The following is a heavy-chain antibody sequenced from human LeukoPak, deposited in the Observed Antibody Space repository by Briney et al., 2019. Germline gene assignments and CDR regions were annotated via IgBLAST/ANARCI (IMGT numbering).Heavy chain of an antibody. CDR1: GYTLTELS. V-gene: IGHV1-24*01. D-gene: IGHD3-10*01. Sequence: ASVKVSCKVSGYTLTELSMHWVRQAPGKGLEWMGGFDPEDGETIYAQKFQGRVTMTEDTSTDTAYMELSSLRSEDTAVYYCATGSTTMVRGVLNGAFDIWGQGTMVTVSS. CDR3: ATGSTTMVRGVLNGAFDI. J-gene: IGHJ3*02. CDR2: FDPEDGET.